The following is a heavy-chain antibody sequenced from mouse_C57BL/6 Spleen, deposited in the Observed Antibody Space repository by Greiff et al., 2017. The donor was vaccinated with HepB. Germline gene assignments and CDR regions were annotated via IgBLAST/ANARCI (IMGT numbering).Heavy chain of an antibody. D-gene: IGHD2-12*01. CDR2: INLNNGGT. V-gene: IGHV1-26*01. CDR3: AKPDPRSYYSKGDAMDY. CDR1: GYTFTDYY. Sequence: EVQLQQSGPELVKPGASVKISCKASGYTFTDYYMNWVKQSHGKSLEWIGDINLNNGGTSSNQKFKGKATLTVDKSSSTAYMELRSLTTEDSPVYYCAKPDPRSYYSKGDAMDYWGQGTSVTVSS. J-gene: IGHJ4*01.